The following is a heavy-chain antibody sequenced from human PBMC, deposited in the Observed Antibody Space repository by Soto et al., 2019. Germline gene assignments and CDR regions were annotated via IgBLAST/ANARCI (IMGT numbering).Heavy chain of an antibody. D-gene: IGHD6-19*01. CDR3: ARVPYSSGWYGYYYMDV. Sequence: ASVKVSCKASGYTFTSYYMHWVRQAPGQGLEWMGIINPSDGSTSYAQKFQGRVTMTRDTSTSTAYMELRSLRSDDTAVYYCARVPYSSGWYGYYYMDVWGKGTTVTVSS. V-gene: IGHV1-46*01. J-gene: IGHJ6*03. CDR1: GYTFTSYY. CDR2: INPSDGST.